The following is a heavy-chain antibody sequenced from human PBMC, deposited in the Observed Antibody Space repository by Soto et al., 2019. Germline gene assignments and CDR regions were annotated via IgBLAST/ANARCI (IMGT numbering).Heavy chain of an antibody. V-gene: IGHV3-74*01. CDR2: INHDGSDP. J-gene: IGHJ4*02. D-gene: IGHD2-21*01. CDR1: GFTFSNYW. Sequence: GGSLRLSCEGSGFTFSNYWMHWVRQAPGKGLVWVSRINHDGSDPIYADSVKGRFTISRDNAKNTVYLQMNSLRAEDTAVYYCARSYPNYSNFAYWGQGSLVTVSS. CDR3: ARSYPNYSNFAY.